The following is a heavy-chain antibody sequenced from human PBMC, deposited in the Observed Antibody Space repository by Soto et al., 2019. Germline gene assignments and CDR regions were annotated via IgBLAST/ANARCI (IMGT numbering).Heavy chain of an antibody. J-gene: IGHJ4*02. V-gene: IGHV3-30-3*01. Sequence: GGSLRLSCAASGFTFSSYAMHWVRQAPGKGLEWVAVISYDGSNKYYADSVKGRFTISRDNSKNTLYLQMSSLRAADTAVYYCARHVGGIGYWGQGTLVTVSS. CDR2: ISYDGSNK. D-gene: IGHD1-26*01. CDR3: ARHVGGIGY. CDR1: GFTFSSYA.